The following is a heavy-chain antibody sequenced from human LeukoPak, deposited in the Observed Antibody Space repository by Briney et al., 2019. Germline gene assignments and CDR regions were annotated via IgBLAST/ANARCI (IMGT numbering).Heavy chain of an antibody. Sequence: GGSLRLSCAVSGFTLSDYWMSWVRQAPGKGPEWVASIEPDGSETNYVDSVKGRFTISRDNAKNSLYLQLSALRAEDTAVYSCARRLAVAGVGDSWGQGTLVTVSS. D-gene: IGHD6-19*01. CDR3: ARRLAVAGVGDS. V-gene: IGHV3-7*01. CDR1: GFTLSDYW. J-gene: IGHJ5*01. CDR2: IEPDGSET.